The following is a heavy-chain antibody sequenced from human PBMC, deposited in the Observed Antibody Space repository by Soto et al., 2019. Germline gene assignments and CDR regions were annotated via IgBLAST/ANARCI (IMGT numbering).Heavy chain of an antibody. D-gene: IGHD1-1*01. V-gene: IGHV3-48*01. CDR3: ARENRPVAGTNYYYFYGMDV. Sequence: EVQLVESGGGLVQPGGSLRLTCAASGFTFTTCNMNWVRQAPGKGPEWVSYISSSGSLIYYADSVRGRFTISRDNAKNSLYLQMNSLRAEDTAVYYCARENRPVAGTNYYYFYGMDVWGQGTTVTVSS. CDR1: GFTFTTCN. J-gene: IGHJ6*02. CDR2: ISSSGSLI.